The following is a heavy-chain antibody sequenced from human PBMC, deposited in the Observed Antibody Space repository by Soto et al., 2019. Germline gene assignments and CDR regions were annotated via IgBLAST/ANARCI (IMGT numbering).Heavy chain of an antibody. CDR2: ISGYNGRT. CDR1: GYNFRNFG. Sequence: QVQLEQSGDAVKKPGASVKVSCKASGYNFRNFGITWVRQASGLGLEWLGWISGYNGRTSSARNFRDRVVLTTDTATNTAYMELRSLTSDDTAIYYCAREGYSSGFDPFDFWGKGRKVTVSS. CDR3: AREGYSSGFDPFDF. J-gene: IGHJ3*01. V-gene: IGHV1-18*01. D-gene: IGHD5-18*01.